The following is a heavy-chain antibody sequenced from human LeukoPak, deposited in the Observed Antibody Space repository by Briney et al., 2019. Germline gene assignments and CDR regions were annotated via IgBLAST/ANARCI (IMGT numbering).Heavy chain of an antibody. CDR2: IYYSGST. V-gene: IGHV4-30-4*08. D-gene: IGHD1-26*01. Sequence: KASETLSLTCTVSGGSISSGDYYWSWIRQPPGKGLEWIGYIYYSGSTYYNPSLKSRVTISVDTSKNQFSLKLSSVTAADTAVYYCARDVGANAFDIWGQGTMVTVSS. CDR1: GGSISSGDYY. J-gene: IGHJ3*02. CDR3: ARDVGANAFDI.